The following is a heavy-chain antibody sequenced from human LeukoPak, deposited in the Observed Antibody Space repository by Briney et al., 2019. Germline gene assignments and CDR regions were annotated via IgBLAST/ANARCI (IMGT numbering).Heavy chain of an antibody. CDR3: AKEGAAAAGPDAFDI. CDR1: GFTFSSYG. J-gene: IGHJ3*02. D-gene: IGHD6-13*01. Sequence: GRSLRLSCAASGFTFSSYGMHWVRQAPGKGLEWVSAISGSGGSTYYADSVKGRFTISRDNSKNTLYLQMNSLRAEDTAVYYCAKEGAAAAGPDAFDIWGQGTMVTVSS. CDR2: ISGSGGST. V-gene: IGHV3-23*01.